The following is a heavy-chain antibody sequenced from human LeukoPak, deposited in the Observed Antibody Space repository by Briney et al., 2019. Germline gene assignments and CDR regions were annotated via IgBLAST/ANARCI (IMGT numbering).Heavy chain of an antibody. CDR3: TRDALYGDPSYYYMDV. CDR1: GFTFNGFW. Sequence: GGSLRLSCAASGFTFNGFWMSWVRQAPGKGLEWVANIKQDGSDTYYLGSVRGRFTISRDNAMNSLYLQMNSLRAEDTAVYYCTRDALYGDPSYYYMDVWGKGTTVTVSS. J-gene: IGHJ6*03. V-gene: IGHV3-7*01. CDR2: IKQDGSDT. D-gene: IGHD4-17*01.